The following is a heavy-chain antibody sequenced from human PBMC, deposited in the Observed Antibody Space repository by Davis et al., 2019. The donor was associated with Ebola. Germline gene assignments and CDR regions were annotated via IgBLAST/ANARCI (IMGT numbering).Heavy chain of an antibody. CDR3: ARRTYNYDSSGYYGPYYGMDV. Sequence: SLRGRFTISRDNAKNSLYLQMNGLRAEDTAVYYCARRTYNYDSSGYYGPYYGMDVWGQGTTVTVSS. J-gene: IGHJ6*02. D-gene: IGHD3-22*01. V-gene: IGHV3-21*01.